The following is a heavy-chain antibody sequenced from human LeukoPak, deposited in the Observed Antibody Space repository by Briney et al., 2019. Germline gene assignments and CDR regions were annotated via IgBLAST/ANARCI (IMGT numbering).Heavy chain of an antibody. CDR3: ARVHPPPNYCSGGSCYGESDY. D-gene: IGHD2-15*01. V-gene: IGHV1-18*01. Sequence: ASVTVSCTASGYTFTSYGISWVRQAPGQGLEWMGWISAYNGNTNYAQKLQGRVTMTTDTSTSTAYMELRSLRSDDTAVYYCARVHPPPNYCSGGSCYGESDYWGQGTLVTVSS. CDR2: ISAYNGNT. J-gene: IGHJ4*02. CDR1: GYTFTSYG.